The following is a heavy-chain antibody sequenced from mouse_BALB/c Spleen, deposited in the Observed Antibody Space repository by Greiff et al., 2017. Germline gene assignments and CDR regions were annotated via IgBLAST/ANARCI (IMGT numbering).Heavy chain of an antibody. CDR1: GFNIKDYY. CDR3: AREDGFYDGYYAFAY. D-gene: IGHD2-3*01. V-gene: IGHV14-4*02. Sequence: EVKLMESGAELVRSGASVKLSCTASGFNIKDYYMHWVKQRPEQGLEWIGWIDPENGDTEYAPKFQGKATLTSDKSSSTAYMELSSLTSEDSAVYYCAREDGFYDGYYAFAYWGQGTLVTVAA. CDR2: IDPENGDT. J-gene: IGHJ3*01.